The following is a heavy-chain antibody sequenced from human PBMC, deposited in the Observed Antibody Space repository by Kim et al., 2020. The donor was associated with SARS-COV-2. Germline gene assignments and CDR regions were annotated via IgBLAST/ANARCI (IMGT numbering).Heavy chain of an antibody. V-gene: IGHV1-58*01. J-gene: IGHJ4*02. CDR3: AAVRRGGGPIAAAGASDY. D-gene: IGHD6-13*01. Sequence: SVKVSCKASGFTFTSSAVQWVRQARGQRLEWIGWIVVGSGNTNYAQKFQERVTITRDMSTSTAYMELSSLRSEDTAVYYCAAVRRGGGPIAAAGASDYWGQGTLVTVSS. CDR1: GFTFTSSA. CDR2: IVVGSGNT.